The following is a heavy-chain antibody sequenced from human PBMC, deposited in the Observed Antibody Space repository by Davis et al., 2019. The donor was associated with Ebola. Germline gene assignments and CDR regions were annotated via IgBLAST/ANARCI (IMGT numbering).Heavy chain of an antibody. J-gene: IGHJ4*02. Sequence: GESLKISCAASGFTFSSYSMSWVRQAPGKGLEWVSPISGSGVSTYYADSVKGRFTISRDNSKNTLYLQMNSLRAEDTAVYYCAKSGSGWYFLDYWGQGTLVTVSS. CDR2: ISGSGVST. CDR1: GFTFSSYS. CDR3: AKSGSGWYFLDY. D-gene: IGHD6-19*01. V-gene: IGHV3-23*01.